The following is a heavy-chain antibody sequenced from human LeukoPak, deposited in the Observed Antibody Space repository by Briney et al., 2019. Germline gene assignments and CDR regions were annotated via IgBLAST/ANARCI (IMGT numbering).Heavy chain of an antibody. Sequence: ASVKVSCKPSGYTFTSYDINWVRQATGQGLEWMGWMNPNSGNTAYAQKFQGRVTMTRNTSISTAYMDLSSLRSEDTAVYYCVRGVDRSGYCAYWGQGTLVTVSS. D-gene: IGHD3-22*01. CDR1: GYTFTSYD. V-gene: IGHV1-8*01. CDR3: VRGVDRSGYCAY. J-gene: IGHJ4*02. CDR2: MNPNSGNT.